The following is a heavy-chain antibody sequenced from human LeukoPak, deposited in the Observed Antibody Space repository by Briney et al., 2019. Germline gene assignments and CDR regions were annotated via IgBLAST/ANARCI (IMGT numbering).Heavy chain of an antibody. D-gene: IGHD3/OR15-3a*01. J-gene: IGHJ5*02. CDR2: IYYSGST. CDR3: ARQRDYNWFDP. Sequence: SETLSLTCTVPGGSISSSSFYWGWIRQPPGKGLEWIGTIYYSGSTYYNPSLKSRVTISEGTSKNQFSLKLSSVTAADTAVYYCARQRDYNWFDPWGRGTLVTVSS. CDR1: GGSISSSSFY. V-gene: IGHV4-39*07.